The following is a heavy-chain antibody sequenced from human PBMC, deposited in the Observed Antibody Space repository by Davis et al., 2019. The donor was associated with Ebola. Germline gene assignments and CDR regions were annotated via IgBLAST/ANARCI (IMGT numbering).Heavy chain of an antibody. CDR3: AKDLIGYGGPLDH. CDR1: GFTFSSFG. Sequence: PGGSLRLSCAASGFTFSSFGMHWVRQAPGKGLEWVAVISYNEDPEFYADSVKGRFTISRDNSRNTLYLQMNNLRPGDTAVYYCAKDLIGYGGPLDHWGQGTLVTVSS. J-gene: IGHJ1*01. D-gene: IGHD4-23*01. V-gene: IGHV3-30*18. CDR2: ISYNEDPE.